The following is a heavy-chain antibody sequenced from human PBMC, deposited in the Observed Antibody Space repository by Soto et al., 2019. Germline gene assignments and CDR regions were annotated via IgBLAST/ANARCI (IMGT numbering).Heavy chain of an antibody. CDR1: GGTFSSYT. V-gene: IGHV1-69*08. D-gene: IGHD3-22*01. Sequence: QVQLVQSGAEVKKRGSSVKVSCKASGGTFSSYTISWVRQAPGQGLEWMGRIIPILGIANYAQKFQGRVTITTDKSTSTAYMELSSLRSEDTAVYYCAREGPYYYDSSGYYYEGNYYGMDVWGQGTTVTVSS. CDR3: AREGPYYYDSSGYYYEGNYYGMDV. CDR2: IIPILGIA. J-gene: IGHJ6*02.